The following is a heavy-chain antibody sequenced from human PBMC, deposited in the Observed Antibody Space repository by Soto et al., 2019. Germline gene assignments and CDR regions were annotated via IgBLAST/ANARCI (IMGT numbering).Heavy chain of an antibody. J-gene: IGHJ4*02. Sequence: QVQLVQSGAEVKKPGASVKLSCRTSGYTFTHYYIHWVRQAPGQGLEWLAIINPASGSTNYAQDFHGRVTVTMDTSTTTVYMELSGLRAEDPAIFYCAGDLAAGDHWGQGTLVTVSS. D-gene: IGHD6-13*01. CDR3: AGDLAAGDH. CDR2: INPASGST. CDR1: GYTFTHYY. V-gene: IGHV1-46*01.